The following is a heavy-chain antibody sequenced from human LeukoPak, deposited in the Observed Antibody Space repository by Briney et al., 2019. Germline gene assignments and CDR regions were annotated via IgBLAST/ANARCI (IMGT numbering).Heavy chain of an antibody. D-gene: IGHD6-13*01. V-gene: IGHV3-21*01. CDR2: ISYRSRYI. Sequence: GGSLRLSCAASGFTLSRYSMNWPRHAQGKGLGWVTSISYRSRYIFYSDSVKDRFTISRDNAKTSLYLQMNSLRGEHTAVYYCARTVGIAAVLLDYWGQGTLVTVSS. CDR3: ARTVGIAAVLLDY. CDR1: GFTLSRYS. J-gene: IGHJ4*02.